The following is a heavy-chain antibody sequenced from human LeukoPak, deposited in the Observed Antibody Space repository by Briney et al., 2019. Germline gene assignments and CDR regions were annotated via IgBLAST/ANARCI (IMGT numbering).Heavy chain of an antibody. V-gene: IGHV4-34*01. CDR3: ARGLGIAARFGEIDY. CDR2: INHSGST. D-gene: IGHD6-6*01. J-gene: IGHJ4*02. CDR1: GGSFSGYY. Sequence: SETLSLTCAVYGGSFSGYYWSWIRQPPGKGLEWIGEINHSGSTNYNPSLKSRVTISVDTSKNQFSLKLSSVTAADTAVYYCARGLGIAARFGEIDYWGQGTLVTVSS.